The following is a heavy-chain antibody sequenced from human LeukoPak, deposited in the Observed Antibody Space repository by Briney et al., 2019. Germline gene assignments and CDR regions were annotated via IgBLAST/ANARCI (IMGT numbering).Heavy chain of an antibody. CDR1: GYTFTSYG. CDR3: ASLELGYNSGSSLDY. CDR2: ISAYNGNT. Sequence: ASVKVFCKASGYTFTSYGISWVRQAPGQGLEWMGWISAYNGNTNYAQKLQGRVTMTTDTSTSTAYMELRSLRSDDTAVYYCASLELGYNSGSSLDYWGQGTLVTVSS. J-gene: IGHJ4*02. V-gene: IGHV1-18*01. D-gene: IGHD1-26*01.